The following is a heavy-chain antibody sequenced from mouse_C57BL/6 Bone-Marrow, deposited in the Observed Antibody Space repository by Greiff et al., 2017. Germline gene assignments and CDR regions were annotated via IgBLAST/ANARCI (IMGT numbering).Heavy chain of an antibody. CDR2: MHPNGGSP. CDR3: ARSYDYDDYTMDY. D-gene: IGHD2-4*01. J-gene: IGHJ4*01. Sequence: QVQLQQPGAELVKPGASVKLSCKASGYTFTNYWMHWVKQRPGQGIAWIGMMHPNGGSPDYNEKFKSEATLSVDKSSRTAYMELSSLTSEDSAVYYCARSYDYDDYTMDYWGQGTSVTVSS. CDR1: GYTFTNYW. V-gene: IGHV1-64*01.